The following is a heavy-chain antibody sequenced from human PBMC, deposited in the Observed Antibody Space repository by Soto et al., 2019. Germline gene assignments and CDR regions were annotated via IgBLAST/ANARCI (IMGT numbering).Heavy chain of an antibody. CDR1: GYTLTELS. D-gene: IGHD4-17*01. Sequence: ASVKVSCKVSGYTLTELSMHWVRQAPGKGLEWMGGFDPEDGETIYAQKFQGRVTMTEDTSTDTAYMELGSLRSEDTAVYYCATLWGNYGLSAFDIWGQGTMVTVSS. CDR2: FDPEDGET. V-gene: IGHV1-24*01. CDR3: ATLWGNYGLSAFDI. J-gene: IGHJ3*02.